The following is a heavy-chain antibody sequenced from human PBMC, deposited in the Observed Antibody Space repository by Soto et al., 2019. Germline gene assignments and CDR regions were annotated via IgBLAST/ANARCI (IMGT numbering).Heavy chain of an antibody. D-gene: IGHD5-18*01. Sequence: SETLSLTCTVSGGSISSSSYYWGWIRQPPGKGLEWIGSIYYSGSTYYNPSLKSRVTISVDTSKNQFSLKLSSVTAADTAVYYCERTVSGCSLGWDYYFDYWGQGTLVTVSS. CDR2: IYYSGST. V-gene: IGHV4-39*01. J-gene: IGHJ4*02. CDR1: GGSISSSSYY. CDR3: ERTVSGCSLGWDYYFDY.